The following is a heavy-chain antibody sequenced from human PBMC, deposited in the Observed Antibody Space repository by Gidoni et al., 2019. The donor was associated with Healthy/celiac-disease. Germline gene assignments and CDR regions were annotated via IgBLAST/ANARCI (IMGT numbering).Heavy chain of an antibody. Sequence: QVQLLQSGAEVKKPGASVKVSCKASGYTFTGYYMHWVRQAPGQGLEWMGWINPNSGGTNYAQKCQGRVTMTRDTSISTAYMELSRLRSDDTAVYYCARVPEFGELWIDYWGQGTLVTVSS. CDR2: INPNSGGT. D-gene: IGHD3-10*01. CDR1: GYTFTGYY. J-gene: IGHJ4*02. CDR3: ARVPEFGELWIDY. V-gene: IGHV1-2*02.